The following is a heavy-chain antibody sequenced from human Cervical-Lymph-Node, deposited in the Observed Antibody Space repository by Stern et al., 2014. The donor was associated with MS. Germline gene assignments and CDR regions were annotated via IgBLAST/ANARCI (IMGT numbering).Heavy chain of an antibody. CDR3: TRFLQSGWSDLFDS. V-gene: IGHV3-7*01. CDR2: IKRDGSET. CDR1: GSTFSTSW. D-gene: IGHD6-19*01. Sequence: EVQLEESGGGLVQPGGSQRLSCVASGSTFSTSWMSWVPQAPGKGLEWVANIKRDGSETYYLDSVKGRFTISRDNAKSSLYLEMNSLRAEDTAVYYCTRFLQSGWSDLFDSWGRGTLVTVSS. J-gene: IGHJ5*01.